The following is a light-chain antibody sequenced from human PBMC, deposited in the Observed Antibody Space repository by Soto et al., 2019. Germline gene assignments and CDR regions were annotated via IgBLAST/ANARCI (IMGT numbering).Light chain of an antibody. J-gene: IGLJ3*02. CDR3: ATWDVSLNAWV. CDR1: SNDIGGYNY. CDR2: KVS. V-gene: IGLV2-14*01. Sequence: QSALTQPASVSGSPGQSITIPCTGSSNDIGGYNYVSWYQQHPGRAPKLVIYKVSDRPSGVSTRFSASKSGNTASLTISGLQAEDEADYYCATWDVSLNAWVFGGGTKLTVL.